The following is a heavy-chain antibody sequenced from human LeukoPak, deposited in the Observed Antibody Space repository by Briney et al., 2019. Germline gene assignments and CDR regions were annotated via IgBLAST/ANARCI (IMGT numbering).Heavy chain of an antibody. V-gene: IGHV3-15*01. CDR1: EFTFSNAW. D-gene: IGHD5-18*01. Sequence: GGSLRLSCAASEFTFSNAWMSWVRQAPGKGLEWVGRIKSKTDGGTTDYAAPVKGRFTISRDDSKNTLYLQMNSLKTEDTAVYYCTSGYSFPAPLDYWGQGTLVTVSS. J-gene: IGHJ4*02. CDR3: TSGYSFPAPLDY. CDR2: IKSKTDGGTT.